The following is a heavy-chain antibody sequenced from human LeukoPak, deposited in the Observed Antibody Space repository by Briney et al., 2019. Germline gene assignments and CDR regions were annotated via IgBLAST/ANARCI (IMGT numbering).Heavy chain of an antibody. CDR3: VRGPYCSGGSCYGHFDY. V-gene: IGHV3-13*01. CDR2: IGTAGDT. CDR1: GFTFSGYD. J-gene: IGHJ4*02. Sequence: SGGSLRLSCAASGFTFSGYDMYWVRQSTGKGLEWVSAIGTAGDTYYPGSVEGRFTISRENAKNSLYLQMNSLRVGDTAVYYCVRGPYCSGGSCYGHFDYWGQGTLVTASS. D-gene: IGHD2-15*01.